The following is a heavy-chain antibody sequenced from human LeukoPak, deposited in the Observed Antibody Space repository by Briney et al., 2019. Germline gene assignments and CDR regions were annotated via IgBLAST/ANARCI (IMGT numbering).Heavy chain of an antibody. CDR1: GGSISSGSYY. CDR3: AREGIYGDYRH. CDR2: IDTSGST. Sequence: SQTLSLTCTVSGGSISSGSYYWSWIRQPAGKGLEWIGRIDTSGSTNYNPSLKSRFTVSADTSKKQFSLKLRSVTAADTAVYYCAREGIYGDYRHWGQGTLVTVSS. D-gene: IGHD4-17*01. J-gene: IGHJ4*02. V-gene: IGHV4-61*02.